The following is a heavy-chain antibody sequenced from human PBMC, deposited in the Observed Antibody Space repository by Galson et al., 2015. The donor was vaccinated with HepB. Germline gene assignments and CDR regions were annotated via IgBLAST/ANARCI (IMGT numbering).Heavy chain of an antibody. CDR2: SHNSGST. CDR3: ARGVDRAKTGY. Sequence: TLSLTCTVSGGSISSSYSYWGWIRQPPGKGLEWIGSSHNSGSTYYNPSLRSRVTVSVDTSSNQLSLKLSSVTAADTAVYYCARGVDRAKTGYWGQGTLVVVSS. J-gene: IGHJ4*02. D-gene: IGHD5-18*01. V-gene: IGHV4-39*01. CDR1: GGSISSSYSY.